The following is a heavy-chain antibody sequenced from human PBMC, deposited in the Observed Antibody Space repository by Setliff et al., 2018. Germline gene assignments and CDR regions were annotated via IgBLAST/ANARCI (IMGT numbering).Heavy chain of an antibody. CDR2: MNPNSGNT. J-gene: IGHJ6*02. V-gene: IGHV1-8*02. D-gene: IGHD5-18*01. Sequence: GASVKVSCKASGYTFTSYDINWVRQATGQGLEWMGWMNPNSGNTGYAQKFQGRVTMTRNTSISTAYMELSSLRSEDTAVYYCARGLWVSYGSYYYYGMDVWGQGTTVTVSS. CDR1: GYTFTSYD. CDR3: ARGLWVSYGSYYYYGMDV.